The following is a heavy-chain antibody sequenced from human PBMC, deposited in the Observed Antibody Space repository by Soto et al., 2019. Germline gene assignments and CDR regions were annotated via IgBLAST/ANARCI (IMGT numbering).Heavy chain of an antibody. CDR1: GSTITGYY. Sequence: GASVKVSCTGSGSTITGYYMHLVRQAPGQGLEWMGWINPNSGGTNYAQKFQGWVTMTRDTSISTAYMELSRLRSDDTAVYYCWVGDGGFDYWGQGTLVTVSS. CDR2: INPNSGGT. J-gene: IGHJ4*02. D-gene: IGHD2-21*02. V-gene: IGHV1-2*04. CDR3: WVGDGGFDY.